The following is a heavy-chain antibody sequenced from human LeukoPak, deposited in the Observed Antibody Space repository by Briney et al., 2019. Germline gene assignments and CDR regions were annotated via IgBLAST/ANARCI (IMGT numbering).Heavy chain of an antibody. V-gene: IGHV3-21*06. CDR1: GFTFSSYS. CDR3: AREGGFYDSGGYYLTFDY. J-gene: IGHJ4*02. CDR2: ISSSSSYI. D-gene: IGHD3-22*01. Sequence: GGSLRLSCAASGFTFSSYSMNWVRQAPGKGLEWVSSISSSSSYIYYADSVKGRFTISRDNAKNSLYLQMNSLRAEDTAVYYCAREGGFYDSGGYYLTFDYWGQGTLVTVSS.